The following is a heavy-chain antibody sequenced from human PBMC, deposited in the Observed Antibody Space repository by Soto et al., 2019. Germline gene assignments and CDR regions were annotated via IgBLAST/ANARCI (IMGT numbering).Heavy chain of an antibody. Sequence: PGGSLRLSCAASGFTFSSYAMSWVRQAPGKGLEWVSAISGSGGSTYYADSAKGRFTISRDNSKNTLYLQMNSLRAEDTAVYYCAKDSQRYCSSTSCYYFDYWGQGTLVTVSS. V-gene: IGHV3-23*01. CDR3: AKDSQRYCSSTSCYYFDY. CDR2: ISGSGGST. D-gene: IGHD2-2*01. J-gene: IGHJ4*02. CDR1: GFTFSSYA.